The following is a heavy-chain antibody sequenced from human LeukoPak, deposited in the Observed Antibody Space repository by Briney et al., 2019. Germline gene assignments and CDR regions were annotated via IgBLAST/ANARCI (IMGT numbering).Heavy chain of an antibody. J-gene: IGHJ5*02. CDR3: ARGHPVVVPAAMSRRAHWFDP. CDR2: IYTSGST. V-gene: IGHV4-4*07. CDR1: GGSISSYY. D-gene: IGHD2-2*01. Sequence: PSETLSLTCTVSGGSISSYYWSWIRQPAGKGLEWIGRIYTSGSTNYNPSLKSRVTISVDTSKNQFSLKLSSVTAADTAVYYCARGHPVVVPAAMSRRAHWFDPWGQGTLVTVSS.